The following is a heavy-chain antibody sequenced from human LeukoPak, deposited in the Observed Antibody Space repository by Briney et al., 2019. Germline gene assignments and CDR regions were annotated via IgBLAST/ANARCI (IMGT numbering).Heavy chain of an antibody. J-gene: IGHJ5*02. V-gene: IGHV1-3*01. Sequence: GESLKISCKASGYTFTSYAMHWVRQAPGQRLEWMGWINAGNGNTKYSQKFQGRVTITRDTSASTAYMELSSLRSEDTAVYYCARDRITMVRGVIIYWFDPWGEGTLVTVSS. CDR3: ARDRITMVRGVIIYWFDP. CDR1: GYTFTSYA. CDR2: INAGNGNT. D-gene: IGHD3-10*01.